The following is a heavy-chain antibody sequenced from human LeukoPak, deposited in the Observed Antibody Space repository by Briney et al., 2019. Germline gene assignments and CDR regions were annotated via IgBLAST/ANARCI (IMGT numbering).Heavy chain of an antibody. CDR2: INHSGST. Sequence: SETLSLTCAVYGGSFSGYYWSWIRQPPGKGLEWIGEINHSGSTNYNPFLKSRVTISVDTSKNQFSLKLSSVTAADTAVYYCARVPPYDYVWGSYRPYYFDYWGQGTLVTVSS. CDR1: GGSFSGYY. D-gene: IGHD3-16*02. J-gene: IGHJ4*02. CDR3: ARVPPYDYVWGSYRPYYFDY. V-gene: IGHV4-34*01.